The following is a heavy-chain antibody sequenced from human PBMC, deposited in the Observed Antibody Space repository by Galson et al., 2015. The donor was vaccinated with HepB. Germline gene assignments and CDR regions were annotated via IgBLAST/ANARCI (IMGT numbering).Heavy chain of an antibody. CDR2: IKQDGSEK. J-gene: IGHJ3*02. Sequence: SLRLSCAASGFTFSSYWMSWVRQAPGKGLEWVANIKQDGSEKYYVDSVKGRFTISRDNAKNSLYLQMNSLRAEDTAVYYCARERKTSYYDFWSGYRGREAFDIWGQGTMVTVSS. V-gene: IGHV3-7*01. CDR3: ARERKTSYYDFWSGYRGREAFDI. CDR1: GFTFSSYW. D-gene: IGHD3-3*01.